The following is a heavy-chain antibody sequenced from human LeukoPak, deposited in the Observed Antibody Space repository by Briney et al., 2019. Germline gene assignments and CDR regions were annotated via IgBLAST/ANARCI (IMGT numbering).Heavy chain of an antibody. D-gene: IGHD3-10*02. V-gene: IGHV4-61*01. Sequence: SETLSLTCTVSGGSVSSGYFHWSWIRQAPGKGLEWIGHDGHTNYNPSLRSRVTISIDTTSNQFSLRLNSVTAADTGVYYCATYYVGVGGRAPWGRETLVTVSS. CDR3: ATYYVGVGGRAP. CDR2: DGHT. CDR1: GGSVSSGYFH. J-gene: IGHJ5*02.